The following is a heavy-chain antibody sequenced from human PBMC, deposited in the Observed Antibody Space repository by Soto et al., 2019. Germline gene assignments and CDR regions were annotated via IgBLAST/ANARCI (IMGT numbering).Heavy chain of an antibody. CDR2: IIPIFGTA. D-gene: IGHD3-10*01. CDR1: GGTFSSYA. J-gene: IGHJ6*02. CDR3: ARLSSGSYYTAFWYYYGMDV. Sequence: QVQLVQSGAEVKKPGSSVKVSCKASGGTFSSYAISWVRQAPGQGLEWMGGIIPIFGTANYAQKFQGRVTISADESTSTAYMELSSLRSEDTAVYYCARLSSGSYYTAFWYYYGMDVWGQGTTVTVSS. V-gene: IGHV1-69*01.